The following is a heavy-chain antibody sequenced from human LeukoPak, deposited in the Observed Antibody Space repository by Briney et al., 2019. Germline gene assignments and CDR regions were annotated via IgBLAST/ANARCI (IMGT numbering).Heavy chain of an antibody. D-gene: IGHD3-22*01. Sequence: SETLSLTCTVSGGSISSYYWSWIRQPAGKGLEWIGSIYYSGSTYYNPSLKSRVTISVDTSKNQFSLKLSSVTAADTAVYYCARLDYYEDFDYWGQGTLVTVSS. J-gene: IGHJ4*02. CDR1: GGSISSYY. CDR2: IYYSGST. V-gene: IGHV4-59*05. CDR3: ARLDYYEDFDY.